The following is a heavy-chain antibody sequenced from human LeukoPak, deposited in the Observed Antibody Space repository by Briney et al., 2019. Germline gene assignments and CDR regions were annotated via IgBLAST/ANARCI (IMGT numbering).Heavy chain of an antibody. V-gene: IGHV3-21*01. CDR3: AREWGIAAATDC. J-gene: IGHJ4*02. CDR2: ISSSSSYI. D-gene: IGHD6-13*01. CDR1: GFTLSSYS. Sequence: PGGFLRLSRAASGFTLSSYSMNWVRQAPGKGPEWVSSISSSSSYIYYADSVKGRFTISRDNAKNSLYLQMNSLRAEDTAVYYCAREWGIAAATDCWGQGTLVTVSS.